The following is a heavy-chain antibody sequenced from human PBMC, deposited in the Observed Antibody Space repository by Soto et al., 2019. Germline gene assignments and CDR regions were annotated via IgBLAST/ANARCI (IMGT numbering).Heavy chain of an antibody. CDR2: IYPGDSDT. CDR3: ARSSYSNPGYFDY. Sequence: GESLKISCKGSGYSFTSYWIGWVRQMPGKGLEWMGIIYPGDSDTRYSPSFQGQVTISADKSISTAYLQWGSLRASDTAMYYCARSSYSNPGYFDYWGQGTLVTVSS. D-gene: IGHD4-4*01. CDR1: GYSFTSYW. J-gene: IGHJ4*02. V-gene: IGHV5-51*01.